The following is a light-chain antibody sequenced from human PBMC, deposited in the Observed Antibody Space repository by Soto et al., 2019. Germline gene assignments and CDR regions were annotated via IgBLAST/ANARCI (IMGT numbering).Light chain of an antibody. CDR2: EVT. CDR1: SSDVGKYDR. V-gene: IGLV2-18*02. Sequence: TSSDVGKYDRVSWYQQPPGTAPKLIIYEVTNRPSGVPARFSGSKSGNTASLTISGLQAEDEADYYCSSYTSTSRYAFGAGTKVTVL. J-gene: IGLJ1*01. CDR3: SSYTSTSRYA.